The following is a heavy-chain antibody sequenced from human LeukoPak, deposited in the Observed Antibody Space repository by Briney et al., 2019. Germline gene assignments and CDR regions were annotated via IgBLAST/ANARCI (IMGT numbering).Heavy chain of an antibody. CDR1: GITLSNYA. CDR2: ISGSGGGT. V-gene: IGHV3-23*01. CDR3: AKRGVVIRVILVGFHKEAYYFDS. Sequence: PGGSLRLSCVVSGITLSNYAMSWVRQAPGKGLEWVAGISGSGGGTQYADSVKGRFTISRDNRKNTLYLQMNSLRAEDTAMYFCAKRGVVIRVILVGFHKEAYYFDSWGQGALVTVSS. D-gene: IGHD3-22*01. J-gene: IGHJ4*02.